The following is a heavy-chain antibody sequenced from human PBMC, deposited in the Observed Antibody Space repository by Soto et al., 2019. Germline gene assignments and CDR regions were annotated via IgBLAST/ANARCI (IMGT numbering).Heavy chain of an antibody. CDR2: IHPSDSDT. J-gene: IGHJ3*02. V-gene: IGHV5-51*01. D-gene: IGHD2-8*02. CDR1: GYTFTSYY. CDR3: ARPHAVVSHYDGFDI. Sequence: HGESLKISCQASGYTFTSYYIGWVRQMAGKGLEWMGIIHPSDSDTRYSPSFQGQVTISADKSLGTAYLQWRSLKTSDTAMYYCARPHAVVSHYDGFDIWGQGTMVTVSS.